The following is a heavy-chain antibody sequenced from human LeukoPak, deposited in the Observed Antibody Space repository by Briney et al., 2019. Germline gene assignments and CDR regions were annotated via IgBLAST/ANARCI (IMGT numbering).Heavy chain of an antibody. CDR1: GGSISTYY. Sequence: SETLSLTRTVSGGSISTYYWTWLRQPPGKGLEWIGYISYTGSTSYNPSLKTRVTISLDTSKNQFSLKLSSVTAADTAVYYWARSPYYDRDGYQFHNWGQGTLVTVSS. CDR3: ARSPYYDRDGYQFHN. CDR2: ISYTGST. V-gene: IGHV4-59*08. D-gene: IGHD3-22*01. J-gene: IGHJ4*02.